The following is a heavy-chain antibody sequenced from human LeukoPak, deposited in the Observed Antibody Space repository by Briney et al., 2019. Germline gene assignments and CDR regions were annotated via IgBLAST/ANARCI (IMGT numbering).Heavy chain of an antibody. J-gene: IGHJ3*02. CDR1: GYTFTSYD. D-gene: IGHD3-22*01. CDR2: FVPEDGET. CDR3: ATAPRRRYYDSSGYYAVDAFDI. V-gene: IGHV1-24*01. Sequence: ASVKVSCKASGYTFTSYDINWLRQASGQGLEWMGGFVPEDGETIYAQKFQGRVTMTEDTSTDTAYMELSSLRSEDTAVYYCATAPRRRYYDSSGYYAVDAFDIWGQGTMVTVSS.